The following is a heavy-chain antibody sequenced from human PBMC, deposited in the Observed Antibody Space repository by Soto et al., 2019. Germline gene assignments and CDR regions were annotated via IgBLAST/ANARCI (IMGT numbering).Heavy chain of an antibody. CDR3: ARDVGGNRLDY. CDR2: IKQDGSEK. D-gene: IGHD1-1*01. J-gene: IGHJ4*02. Sequence: GSLRLSCTASGFTFNNYWMSWVRQAPGKGLEWVGNIKQDGSEKYYVDSVKGRFTISRDNAKNSLYLQMSSLRAEDTAVYYCARDVGGNRLDYWGLGPLVTGS. V-gene: IGHV3-7*01. CDR1: GFTFNNYW.